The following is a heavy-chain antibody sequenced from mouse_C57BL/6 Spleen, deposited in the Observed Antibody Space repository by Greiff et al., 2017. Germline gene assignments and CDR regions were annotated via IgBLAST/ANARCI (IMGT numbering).Heavy chain of an antibody. V-gene: IGHV1-61*01. CDR1: GYTFTSYW. CDR2: IYPSDSET. CDR3: ARRDYSNYGAMDY. Sequence: QVQLQQPGAELVRPGSSVKLSCKASGYTFTSYWMDWVKQRPGQGLEWIGNIYPSDSETHYNQKFKDKATLTVEKSSSTVYLELSRLTSDDSAVYYCARRDYSNYGAMDYWGQGTSVTVSS. J-gene: IGHJ4*01. D-gene: IGHD2-5*01.